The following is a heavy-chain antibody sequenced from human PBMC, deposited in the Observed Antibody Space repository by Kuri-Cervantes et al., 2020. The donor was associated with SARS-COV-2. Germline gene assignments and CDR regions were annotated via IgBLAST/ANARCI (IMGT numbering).Heavy chain of an antibody. J-gene: IGHJ2*01. CDR1: GYTFTSYA. V-gene: IGHV1-3*01. CDR2: INAGNGNT. D-gene: IGHD5-24*01. Sequence: ASVKVSCKASGYTFTSYAMHWVRQAPGQRLEWMGWINAGNGNTKYSQKFQGRVTMTEDTSTDAAYMELSSLRSEDTAVYYCATGADGFWYFDLWGRGTLVTVSS. CDR3: ATGADGFWYFDL.